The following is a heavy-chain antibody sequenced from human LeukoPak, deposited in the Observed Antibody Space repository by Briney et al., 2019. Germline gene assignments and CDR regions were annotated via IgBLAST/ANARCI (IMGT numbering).Heavy chain of an antibody. J-gene: IGHJ4*02. Sequence: GGSLRLSCAASGYSLTSYWIGWVRQMPGKGLEWMGIIYPGDSDTRYSPSFQGQVTISADKSISTAYLQWSSLKASDTAMYYCARLSIMGAIPYWGQGTLVTVSS. CDR3: ARLSIMGAIPY. CDR1: GYSLTSYW. D-gene: IGHD1-26*01. V-gene: IGHV5-51*01. CDR2: IYPGDSDT.